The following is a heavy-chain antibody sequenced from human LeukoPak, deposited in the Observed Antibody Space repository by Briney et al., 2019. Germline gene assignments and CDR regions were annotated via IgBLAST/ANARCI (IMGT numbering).Heavy chain of an antibody. CDR1: GFTFTNYW. J-gene: IGHJ4*02. D-gene: IGHD6-6*01. CDR3: VGTIASRGSEY. Sequence: GGSLRLSCAASGFTFTNYWMHWIRQGPGMGLVWVSRLPPDELGIIYADSVKGRFTVSRDNAKNTVYLQMNNLRVDDTAMYYCVGTIASRGSEYWGQGALVTVSS. V-gene: IGHV3-74*01. CDR2: LPPDELGI.